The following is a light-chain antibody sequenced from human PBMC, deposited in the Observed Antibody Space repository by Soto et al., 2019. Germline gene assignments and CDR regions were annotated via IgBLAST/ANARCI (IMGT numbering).Light chain of an antibody. V-gene: IGKV3-11*01. CDR3: QQRANWPLT. CDR1: QTIVNY. J-gene: IGKJ4*01. Sequence: EIVLTQSPGTLSLSPGDRATLSCRASQTIVNYLAWYQQKPGQAPRLLLYDASTRATGIPARFSGRGSGTDFTLTISSLEPEDFAVYYCQQRANWPLTFAGGTKV. CDR2: DAS.